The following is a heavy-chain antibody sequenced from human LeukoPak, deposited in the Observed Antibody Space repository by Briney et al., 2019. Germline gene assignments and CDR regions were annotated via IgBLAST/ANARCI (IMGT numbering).Heavy chain of an antibody. CDR3: ARVGVGRHSQFDY. J-gene: IGHJ4*02. CDR1: GGSISSSSYY. V-gene: IGHV4-39*07. D-gene: IGHD1-26*01. Sequence: SETLSLTCTVSGGSISSSSYYWGWIRQPPGKGLEWIGSIYYSGSTYYNPSLKSRVTISVDTSKNQFSLKLSSVTAADTAVYYCARVGVGRHSQFDYWGQGTLVTVSS. CDR2: IYYSGST.